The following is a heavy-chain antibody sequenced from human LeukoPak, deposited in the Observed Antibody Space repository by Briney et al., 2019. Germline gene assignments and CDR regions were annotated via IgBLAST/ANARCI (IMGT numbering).Heavy chain of an antibody. CDR3: ARVEMATIYFDC. Sequence: PSETLSLTCAVSGGSISSYYWSWIRQPPGKGLEWIGYIYYSGSTNYNPSLKSRVTISVDTSKNQFSLKLSSVTAADTAVYYCARVEMATIYFDCWGQGTLVTVSS. CDR1: GGSISSYY. V-gene: IGHV4-59*01. J-gene: IGHJ4*02. CDR2: IYYSGST. D-gene: IGHD5-24*01.